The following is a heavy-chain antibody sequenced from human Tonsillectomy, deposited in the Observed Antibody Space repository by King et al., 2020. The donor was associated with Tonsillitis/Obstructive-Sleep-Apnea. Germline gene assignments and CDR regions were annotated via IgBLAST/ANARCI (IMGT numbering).Heavy chain of an antibody. Sequence: VQLQESGPGLVKPSGTLSLTCAVSGGSISSSNWWSWVRQPPGKGLEWIGEIYHSGSTNYNPSLKSRVTIPVDKSKNQFSLKLSSVTAADTAVYYCASDLSGSSGLNWFDPWGQGTLVTVSS. J-gene: IGHJ5*02. CDR3: ASDLSGSSGLNWFDP. CDR1: GGSISSSNW. CDR2: IYHSGST. D-gene: IGHD6-6*01. V-gene: IGHV4-4*02.